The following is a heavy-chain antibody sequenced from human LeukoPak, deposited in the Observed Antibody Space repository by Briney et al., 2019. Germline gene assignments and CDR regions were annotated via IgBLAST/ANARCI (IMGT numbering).Heavy chain of an antibody. CDR1: GGTFSSYA. CDR2: IIPILGIA. V-gene: IGHV1-69*04. Sequence: SVKVSCKASGGTFSSYAISWVRQAPGQGLEWMGRIIPILGIANYAQKFQGRVTITANKSTSTAYMELSSLRSEDTAVYYCARASLGIVVVPAAINWFDPWGQGTLVTVSS. CDR3: ARASLGIVVVPAAINWFDP. J-gene: IGHJ5*02. D-gene: IGHD2-2*01.